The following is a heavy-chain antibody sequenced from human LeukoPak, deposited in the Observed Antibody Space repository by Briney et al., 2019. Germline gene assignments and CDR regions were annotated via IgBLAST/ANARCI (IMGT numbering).Heavy chain of an antibody. CDR3: AKGSFRFHDFDY. D-gene: IGHD2-21*01. J-gene: IGHJ4*02. V-gene: IGHV3-23*01. CDR1: RFTFSSYA. CDR2: ISGSGDRT. Sequence: GGSLRLSCAASRFTFSSYAMSWVRQAPGKGLEWVSAISGSGDRTYYADSVKGRFTISRDNSKNTLYLQMNSLRAEDTAVYYCAKGSFRFHDFDYWGQGTLVTVSS.